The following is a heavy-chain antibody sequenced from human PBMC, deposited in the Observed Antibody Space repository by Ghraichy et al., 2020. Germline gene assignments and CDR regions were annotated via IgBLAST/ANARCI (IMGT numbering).Heavy chain of an antibody. CDR3: ARGRGYSSSWYSNFQY. Sequence: SETLSLTCTVYGGSFSDYYWSWIRQPPGKGLEWIGESNHIGNTNYNPSLKSRVTISVDTSKNQFSLNLSSVTAADTAVYYCARGRGYSSSWYSNFQYWGQGTLVTVSS. CDR1: GGSFSDYY. D-gene: IGHD6-13*01. V-gene: IGHV4-34*01. J-gene: IGHJ1*01. CDR2: SNHIGNT.